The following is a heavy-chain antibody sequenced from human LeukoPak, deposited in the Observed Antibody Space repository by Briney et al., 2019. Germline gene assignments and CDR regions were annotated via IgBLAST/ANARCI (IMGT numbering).Heavy chain of an antibody. CDR2: ISWNSGSI. Sequence: GGSLRLSCAASGFTFRSYAMHWVRQAPGKGLEWVSGISWNSGSIGYADSVKGRFTISRDNAKNSLYLQMNSLRAEDTAVYYCARDSGSSSLDYWGQGTLVTVSS. D-gene: IGHD1-26*01. CDR1: GFTFRSYA. CDR3: ARDSGSSSLDY. V-gene: IGHV3-9*01. J-gene: IGHJ4*02.